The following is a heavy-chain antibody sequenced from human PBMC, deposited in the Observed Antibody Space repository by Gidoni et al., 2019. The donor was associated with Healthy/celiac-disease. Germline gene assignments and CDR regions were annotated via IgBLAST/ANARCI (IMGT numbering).Heavy chain of an antibody. CDR2: SYYSGST. Sequence: QVQLQESGPGLVKPSETLSLTCTVSGGSVSSGSYYWSWIRQPPGKGLEWIGYSYYSGSTNYNPSLKSRVTISVDTSKNQFSLKLSSVTAADTAVYYCARGTYYYDSSGYLSFPKYGMDVWGQGTTVTVSS. CDR3: ARGTYYYDSSGYLSFPKYGMDV. CDR1: GGSVSSGSYY. J-gene: IGHJ6*02. D-gene: IGHD3-22*01. V-gene: IGHV4-61*01.